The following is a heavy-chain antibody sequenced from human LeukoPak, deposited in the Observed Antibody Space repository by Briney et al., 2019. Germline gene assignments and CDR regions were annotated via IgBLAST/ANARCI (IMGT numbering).Heavy chain of an antibody. CDR1: GFMFSSNW. CDR2: IKEDGTET. V-gene: IGHV3-7*03. J-gene: IGHJ3*02. Sequence: PGGSLRLSCAASGFMFSSNWMSWVRLAPGKGLEWVTNIKEDGTETYYVDSVKGRFTISRDNAKNSLYLQMNSLRVEDTAVYYCATSKRGGGSWDDAFDIWGQGTMVTVSS. CDR3: ATSKRGGGSWDDAFDI. D-gene: IGHD2-15*01.